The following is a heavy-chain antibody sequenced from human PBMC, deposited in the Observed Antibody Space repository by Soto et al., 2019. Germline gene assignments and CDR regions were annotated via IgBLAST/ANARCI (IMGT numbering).Heavy chain of an antibody. D-gene: IGHD3-16*01. CDR1: GGSFSGYY. CDR2: INHSGST. Sequence: SETLSLTLAVYGGSFSGYYWNWLSQHPGKGLEWVGEINHSGSTNYNPSLKSRVTISVEAGKNNFSLKLSSVTAADTAVYDCARGLFITFWGEGTTVT. V-gene: IGHV4-34*01. J-gene: IGHJ6*02. CDR3: ARGLFITF.